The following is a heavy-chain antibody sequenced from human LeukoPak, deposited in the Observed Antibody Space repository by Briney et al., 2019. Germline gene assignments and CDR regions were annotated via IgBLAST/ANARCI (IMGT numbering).Heavy chain of an antibody. J-gene: IGHJ4*02. CDR2: IRSKANSYAT. CDR1: GFTFSGSA. Sequence: PGGSLRLSWAPSGFTFSGSAMHWVRQASGKGLEWVDRIRSKANSYATAYAASVKGRFTISRDDSKNTAYLQMNSLKAEDTAVYYCTSRGYSSGWSDPFDYWGQGTLVTVSS. CDR3: TSRGYSSGWSDPFDY. D-gene: IGHD6-19*01. V-gene: IGHV3-73*01.